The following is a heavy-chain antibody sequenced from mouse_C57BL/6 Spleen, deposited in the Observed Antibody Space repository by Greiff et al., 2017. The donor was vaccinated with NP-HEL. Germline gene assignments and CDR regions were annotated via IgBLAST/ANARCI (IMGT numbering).Heavy chain of an antibody. CDR2: IDPNSGGT. J-gene: IGHJ4*01. CDR1: GYTFTSYW. V-gene: IGHV1-72*01. Sequence: QVQLQQSGAELVKPGASVKLSCKASGYTFTSYWMHWVKQRPGRGLERIGRIDPNSGGTKYNEKFKSKATLTVDKPSSTAYMQLSSLTSEDSAVYYCARSHYSNYYAMDYWGQGTSVTVSS. CDR3: ARSHYSNYYAMDY. D-gene: IGHD2-5*01.